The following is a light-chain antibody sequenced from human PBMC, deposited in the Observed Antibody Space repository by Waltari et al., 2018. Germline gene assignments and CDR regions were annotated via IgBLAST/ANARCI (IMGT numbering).Light chain of an antibody. CDR1: SLKKYH. CDR2: AKN. Sequence: SSELTQDPAVSVALGQTVRITCHGDSLKKYHATWYQQKPGQAPVPVIYAKNKLPSGIPDRFSASNSGNTASLTITGAQAADEADYSCNSRDTSGDRVLFGGGTKLTVL. CDR3: NSRDTSGDRVL. V-gene: IGLV3-19*01. J-gene: IGLJ2*01.